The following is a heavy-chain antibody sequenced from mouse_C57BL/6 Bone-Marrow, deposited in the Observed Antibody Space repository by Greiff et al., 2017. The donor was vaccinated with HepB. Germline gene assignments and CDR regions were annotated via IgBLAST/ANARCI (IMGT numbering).Heavy chain of an antibody. V-gene: IGHV1-4*01. D-gene: IGHD2-4*01. CDR2: INPSSGYT. CDR1: GYTFTSYT. CDR3: ARRGLPDV. Sequence: VMLVESGAELARPGASVKMSCKASGYTFTSYTMHWVKQRPGQGLEWIGYINPSSGYTKYNQKFKDKATLTADKSSSTAYMQLSSLTSEDSAVYYCARRGLPDVWGTGTTVTVSS. J-gene: IGHJ1*03.